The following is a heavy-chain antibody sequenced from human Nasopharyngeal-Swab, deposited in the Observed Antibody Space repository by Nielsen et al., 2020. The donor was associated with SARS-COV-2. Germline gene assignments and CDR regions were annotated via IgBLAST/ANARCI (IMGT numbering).Heavy chain of an antibody. Sequence: GESLKISCKGSGYSFTSYWIGWVRQMPGKGLEWTGIIYPGDSDTRYSPSFQGQVTISADKSISTAYLQWSSLKASDTAMYYCAAGGYQLPGGYYYYGMDVWGQGTTVTVSS. CDR3: AAGGYQLPGGYYYYGMDV. CDR1: GYSFTSYW. D-gene: IGHD2-2*01. V-gene: IGHV5-51*01. J-gene: IGHJ6*02. CDR2: IYPGDSDT.